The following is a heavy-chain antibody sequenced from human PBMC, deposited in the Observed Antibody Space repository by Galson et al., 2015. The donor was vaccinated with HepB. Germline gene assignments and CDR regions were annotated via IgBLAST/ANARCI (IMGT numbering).Heavy chain of an antibody. CDR2: INHSGST. J-gene: IGHJ4*02. D-gene: IGHD5-18*01. Sequence: SETLSLTCAVYGGSFSGYYWSWIRQPPGKGLEWIGEINHSGSTNYNPSLKSRVTISVDTSKNQFSLKLSSVTAADTAVYYCARSALLYSYGSFDYWGQGTLVTVSS. CDR1: GGSFSGYY. CDR3: ARSALLYSYGSFDY. V-gene: IGHV4-34*01.